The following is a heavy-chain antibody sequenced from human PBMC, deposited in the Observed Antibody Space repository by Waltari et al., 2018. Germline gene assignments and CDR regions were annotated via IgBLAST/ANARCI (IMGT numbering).Heavy chain of an antibody. Sequence: EVQLVEYGGGLIQPGGYRRLSCAAYGFHFSSYAMRWVRQDPGKWLEWVSAISGSGGSTYYADSVKGRFAISRDNSKNTLYLQMNSLRAEDTAVYYCAKAHLVLWFGTYFDYWGQGTLVTVSS. CDR1: GFHFSSYA. CDR2: ISGSGGST. J-gene: IGHJ4*02. D-gene: IGHD3-10*01. V-gene: IGHV3-23*04. CDR3: AKAHLVLWFGTYFDY.